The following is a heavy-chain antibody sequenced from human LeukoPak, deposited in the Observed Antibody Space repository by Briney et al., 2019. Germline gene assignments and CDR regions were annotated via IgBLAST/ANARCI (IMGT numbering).Heavy chain of an antibody. CDR1: GYSFTSYW. D-gene: IGHD4-23*01. CDR3: GRHLYGGNSAIDY. CDR2: MYPGGSDP. J-gene: IGHJ4*02. Sequence: GESLKISCKGSGYSFTSYWIGWVRQMPGKGLEWMGIMYPGGSDPRYSPSFQGQVTISVDKSISTAYLQWSSLKASDTAMYYCGRHLYGGNSAIDYWGQGTLVTVSS. V-gene: IGHV5-51*01.